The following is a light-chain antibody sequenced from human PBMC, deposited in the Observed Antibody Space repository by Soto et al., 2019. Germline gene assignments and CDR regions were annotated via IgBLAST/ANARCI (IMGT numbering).Light chain of an antibody. Sequence: QSALTQPPSASGSPGQSVAISCTGTSSDVGGYNSVSRYQQHPGKAPKLMIYEVTKRPSGVPDRFSGSKSGNTASLTVSGLQAEDEADYYCSSYAGTNNWVFGIGTKLTVL. CDR1: SSDVGGYNS. CDR2: EVT. V-gene: IGLV2-8*01. J-gene: IGLJ1*01. CDR3: SSYAGTNNWV.